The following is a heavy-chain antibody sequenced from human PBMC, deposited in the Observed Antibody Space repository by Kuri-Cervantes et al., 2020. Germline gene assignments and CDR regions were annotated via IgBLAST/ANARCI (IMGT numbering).Heavy chain of an antibody. CDR1: GFTFSSYG. D-gene: IGHD4-17*01. V-gene: IGHV3-30*03. Sequence: GESLKISCAASGFTFSSYGMHWVRQAPGKGLEWVAVISYDGSNKYYADSVKGRFTISRDNAKNSLYLQMNSLRAEDTAVYYCARDPKAPPNYGDYINDNWYFDLWGRGTLVTVSS. CDR2: ISYDGSNK. CDR3: ARDPKAPPNYGDYINDNWYFDL. J-gene: IGHJ2*01.